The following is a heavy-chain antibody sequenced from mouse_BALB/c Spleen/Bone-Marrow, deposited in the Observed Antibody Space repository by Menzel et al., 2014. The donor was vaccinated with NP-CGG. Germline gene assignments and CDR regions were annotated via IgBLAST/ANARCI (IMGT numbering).Heavy chain of an antibody. D-gene: IGHD2-4*01. CDR2: IDPANGNT. J-gene: IGHJ1*01. Sequence: VQLQQSGAELVKPGASVKLSCTASGFNIKDTYMHWVKQRPEQGLEWIGRIDPANGNTKYDPKFQGKATITADTSSTTAYLQLSLQTSEDTAVYYCATMITAWYFDVWGAGTTVTVSS. CDR3: ATMITAWYFDV. CDR1: GFNIKDTY. V-gene: IGHV14-3*02.